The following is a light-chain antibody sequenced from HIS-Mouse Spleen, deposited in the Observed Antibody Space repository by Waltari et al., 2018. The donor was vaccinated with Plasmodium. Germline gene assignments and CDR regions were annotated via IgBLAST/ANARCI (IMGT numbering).Light chain of an antibody. J-gene: IGKJ2*01. Sequence: EIVLTQSPGTLSLSPGERATLSCRASQIVSSSYLAWYQQKPGQAPRLPIYGASRRATGIPDRFSGSGSGTDFTLTISRLEPEDFAVYYCQQYGSSPYTFGQGTKLEIK. V-gene: IGKV3-20*01. CDR3: QQYGSSPYT. CDR2: GAS. CDR1: QIVSSSY.